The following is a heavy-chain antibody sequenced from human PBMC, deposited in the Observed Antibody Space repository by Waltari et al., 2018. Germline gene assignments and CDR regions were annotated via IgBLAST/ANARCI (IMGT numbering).Heavy chain of an antibody. CDR1: GYSFTSYW. CDR3: ARHWEVWFRELSAFDI. D-gene: IGHD3-10*01. J-gene: IGHJ3*02. V-gene: IGHV5-51*01. CDR2: IYPGDTAT. Sequence: EVQLVQSGAEVKKPGESLKISCKGSGYSFTSYWIGWVRQLPGKGLEWMGIIYPGDTATRYSPAVQGLVTISADKSISTAYLQWSNLKASDTAMYYCARHWEVWFRELSAFDIWGQGTMVTVSS.